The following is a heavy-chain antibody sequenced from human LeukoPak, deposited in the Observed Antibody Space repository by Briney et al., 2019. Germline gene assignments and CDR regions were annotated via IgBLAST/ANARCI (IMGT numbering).Heavy chain of an antibody. V-gene: IGHV1-69*13. J-gene: IGHJ6*04. CDR1: GGTFSSYA. CDR2: IIPIFGTA. Sequence: GASVKVSCKASGGTFSSYAISWVRQAPGQGLEWMGGIIPIFGTANYAQKFQGRVTITADESTSTAYMELSSLRSEDTAVYCCARGEWLRLEPHYYYGMDVWGKGTTVTVSS. D-gene: IGHD5-12*01. CDR3: ARGEWLRLEPHYYYGMDV.